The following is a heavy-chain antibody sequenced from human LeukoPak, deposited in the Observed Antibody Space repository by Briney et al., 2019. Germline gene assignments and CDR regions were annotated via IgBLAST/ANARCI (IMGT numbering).Heavy chain of an antibody. CDR3: ARDHQSRGGNKLPDY. D-gene: IGHD4-23*01. J-gene: IGHJ4*02. CDR2: INPNSGGT. V-gene: IGHV1-2*04. CDR1: GYTFTGYY. Sequence: ASVKVSCKASGYTFTGYYMHWVRQAPGQGLEWMGWINPNSGGTNYAQKFQGWVTMTRDTSISTAYMELSSLRSEDTAVYYCARDHQSRGGNKLPDYWGQGTLVTVSS.